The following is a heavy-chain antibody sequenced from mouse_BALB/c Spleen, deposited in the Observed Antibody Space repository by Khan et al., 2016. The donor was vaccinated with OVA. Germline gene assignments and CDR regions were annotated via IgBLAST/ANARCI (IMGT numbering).Heavy chain of an antibody. CDR1: GYSITSGYY. CDR3: ARGGRWFDY. V-gene: IGHV3-6*01. Sequence: EVQLQESGPGLVKPSQSLSLTCSVTGYSITSGYYWNWIRQFPGNTLEWMGYINYGGNNNYTPSLTNRIFITRTPSTNQFFLRLKSVTAEDSATYYCARGGRWFDYWGQGTLVTVSA. J-gene: IGHJ3*01. CDR2: INYGGNN.